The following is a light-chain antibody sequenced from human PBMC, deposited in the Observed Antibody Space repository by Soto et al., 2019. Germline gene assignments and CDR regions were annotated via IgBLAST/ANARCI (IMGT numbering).Light chain of an antibody. V-gene: IGLV3-25*02. Sequence: SYELTQPPSVSVPPGQTAGITCSGDALSKQYSYWYQQKAGQAPVLVIYKDKERPSGIPERFSGSSSGTTVTLIISGVQAEDEADYYCQSADTSATSYVFGSGTKVTVL. J-gene: IGLJ1*01. CDR3: QSADTSATSYV. CDR1: ALSKQY. CDR2: KDK.